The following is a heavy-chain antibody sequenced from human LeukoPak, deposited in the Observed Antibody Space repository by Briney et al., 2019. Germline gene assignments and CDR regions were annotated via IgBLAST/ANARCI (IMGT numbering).Heavy chain of an antibody. D-gene: IGHD6-19*01. J-gene: IGHJ4*02. CDR1: GFTFSSYA. CDR2: ISGSGGST. V-gene: IGHV3-23*01. Sequence: GGSLRLSCAASGFTFSSYAMSWVRQAPGKGLEWVSAISGSGGSTYYADSVKGRFTIFRDNSKNTLYLQMNSLRAEDTAVYYCAASPPQIAVAGDDYWGQGTLVTVSS. CDR3: AASPPQIAVAGDDY.